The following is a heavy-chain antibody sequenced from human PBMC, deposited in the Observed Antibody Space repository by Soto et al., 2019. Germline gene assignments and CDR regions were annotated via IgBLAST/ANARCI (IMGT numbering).Heavy chain of an antibody. CDR1: GGSISSCN. J-gene: IGHJ4*02. Sequence: SEALSLSRTVSGGSISSCNCSWIRQPPGKVMEWIGYIYYTGSINYNPSLTSRVTISVDRSKNQFSLKLSSVTASYTAVYDCARAPPFGYWGQGTLVTVSS. CDR3: ARAPPFGY. V-gene: IGHV4-59*12. D-gene: IGHD3-10*01. CDR2: IYYTGSI.